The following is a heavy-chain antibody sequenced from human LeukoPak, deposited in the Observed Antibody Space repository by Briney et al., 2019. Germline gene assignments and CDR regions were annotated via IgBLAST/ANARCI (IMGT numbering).Heavy chain of an antibody. CDR2: INWNGGST. D-gene: IGHD6-13*01. Sequence: PGGSLRLSCAASGFTFDDYGMSWVRQAPGKGLEWVSGINWNGGSTGYADSVKGRFTISRDNSKNTLYLQMNSLRAEDTAVYYCAKDLFVAAADYPDYWGQGTLVTVSS. CDR3: AKDLFVAAADYPDY. J-gene: IGHJ4*02. CDR1: GFTFDDYG. V-gene: IGHV3-20*04.